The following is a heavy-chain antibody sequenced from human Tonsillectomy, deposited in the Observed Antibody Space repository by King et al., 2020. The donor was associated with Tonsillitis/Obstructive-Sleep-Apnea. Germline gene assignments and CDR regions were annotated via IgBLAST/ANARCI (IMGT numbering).Heavy chain of an antibody. V-gene: IGHV4-59*01. D-gene: IGHD3-9*01. J-gene: IGHJ5*02. CDR2: IYYSGST. CDR1: GGSMSSYY. CDR3: ARAGDDILTGYDHNWFDP. Sequence: VQLQESGPGLVKPSETLSLTCTVPGGSMSSYYWSWIRQPPGKGLEWIGYIYYSGSTNYNPSLKSRVTISVDTSKNQFSLKLSSVTAADAAVYYCARAGDDILTGYDHNWFDPWGQGTLVTVSS.